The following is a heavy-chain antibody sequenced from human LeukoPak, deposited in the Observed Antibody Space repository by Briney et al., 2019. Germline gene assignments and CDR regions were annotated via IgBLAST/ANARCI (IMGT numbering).Heavy chain of an antibody. J-gene: IGHJ3*02. CDR1: GYTFTSYG. CDR2: ISAYNGNT. CDR3: ARVIRGYYDSSGYFDHERAFDI. V-gene: IGHV1-18*01. D-gene: IGHD3-22*01. Sequence: ASVKVSCKASGYTFTSYGISWVRQAPGQGLEWMGWISAYNGNTNYAQKLQGRVTMTTDTSTSTAYMELRSLRSDDTAVYYCARVIRGYYDSSGYFDHERAFDIWGQGTMVTVSS.